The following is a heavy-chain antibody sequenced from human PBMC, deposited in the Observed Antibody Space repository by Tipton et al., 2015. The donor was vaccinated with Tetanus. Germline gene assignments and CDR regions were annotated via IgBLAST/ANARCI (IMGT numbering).Heavy chain of an antibody. Sequence: GLVKPSETLSLTCTVSGGSFSLYYWNWVRQSPGEGLEWIGEISHSGSSSYSPPLKSRVTISVDTSKNQFSLRLRSVAAADTAVYYCARGGRDAYNNPLGAFDVWGRGTTVTVSS. J-gene: IGHJ3*01. D-gene: IGHD5-24*01. CDR3: ARGGRDAYNNPLGAFDV. CDR2: ISHSGSS. CDR1: GGSFSLYY. V-gene: IGHV4-34*01.